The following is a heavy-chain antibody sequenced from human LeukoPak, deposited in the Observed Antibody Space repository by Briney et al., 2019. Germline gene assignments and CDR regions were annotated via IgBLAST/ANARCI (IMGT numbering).Heavy chain of an antibody. Sequence: GGSLRLSCAASGFTFSSYEMNWVRQAPGKGLEWVSYISSSGSTIYYADSVKGRFTISRDNAKNSLYLQMNSLRAEDTAVYYCAIAVAGTVSWGQGTLVTVSS. CDR2: ISSSGSTI. J-gene: IGHJ5*02. D-gene: IGHD6-19*01. V-gene: IGHV3-48*03. CDR3: AIAVAGTVS. CDR1: GFTFSSYE.